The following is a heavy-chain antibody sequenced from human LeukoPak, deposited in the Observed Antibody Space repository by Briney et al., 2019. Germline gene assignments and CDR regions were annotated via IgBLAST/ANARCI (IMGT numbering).Heavy chain of an antibody. Sequence: PSETLSLTCAVYGGPFSGYYWSWIRQPPGKGLEWIGEINHSGSTNYNPSLKSRVTISVDTSKNQFSLKLSSVTAADTAVYYCASGYYYGGPSDYWGQGTLVTVSS. V-gene: IGHV4-34*01. J-gene: IGHJ4*02. D-gene: IGHD3-22*01. CDR2: INHSGST. CDR1: GGPFSGYY. CDR3: ASGYYYGGPSDY.